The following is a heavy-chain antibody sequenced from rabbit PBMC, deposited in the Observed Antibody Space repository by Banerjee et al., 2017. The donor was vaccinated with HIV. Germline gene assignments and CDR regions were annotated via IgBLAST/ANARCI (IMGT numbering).Heavy chain of an antibody. CDR1: FSFSSSYY. J-gene: IGHJ4*01. Sequence: FSFSSSYYICWVRQAPGKGLEWIACINTSSRNVVYASWATGRFTISKTSSTTVTLQMTSLTAADTATYFCGRHASSSGWGGDLWGPGTLVT. CDR3: GRHASSSGWGGDL. CDR2: INTSSRNV. V-gene: IGHV1S40*01. D-gene: IGHD4-1*01.